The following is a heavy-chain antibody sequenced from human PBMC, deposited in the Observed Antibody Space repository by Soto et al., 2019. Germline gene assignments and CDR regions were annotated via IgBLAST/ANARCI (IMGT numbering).Heavy chain of an antibody. Sequence: QVQLQESGPGLVKPSETLSLTCTVSGGSVSSGSYYWSWIRQPPGKGLEWIGYIYYSGSTNYNPSLKSRVTISVDTSKNQFSLKLSSVTAADTAVYYCAREGGYSSSWSGRYYYGMDVWSQGTTVTVSS. CDR3: AREGGYSSSWSGRYYYGMDV. J-gene: IGHJ6*02. V-gene: IGHV4-61*01. CDR1: GGSVSSGSYY. CDR2: IYYSGST. D-gene: IGHD6-13*01.